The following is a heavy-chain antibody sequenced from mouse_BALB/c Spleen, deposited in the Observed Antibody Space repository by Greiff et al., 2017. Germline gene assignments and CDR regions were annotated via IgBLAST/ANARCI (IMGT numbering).Heavy chain of an antibody. Sequence: EVMLVESGGGLVKPGGSLKLSCAASGFTFSSYAMSWVRQTPGKRLEWVATISSGGSYTYYPDSVKGRFTISRDNAKNTLYLQMSSLRSEDTAMYYCARHDGYYTWFAYWGQGTLVTVSA. CDR1: GFTFSSYA. CDR2: ISSGGSYT. D-gene: IGHD2-3*01. V-gene: IGHV5-9-3*01. CDR3: ARHDGYYTWFAY. J-gene: IGHJ3*01.